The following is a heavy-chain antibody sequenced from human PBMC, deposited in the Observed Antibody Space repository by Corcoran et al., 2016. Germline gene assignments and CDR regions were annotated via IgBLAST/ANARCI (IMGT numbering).Heavy chain of an antibody. D-gene: IGHD4-17*01. J-gene: IGHJ4*02. Sequence: QVQLQQWGAGLLKPSETLSLTCAVYGGSFSGYYWSWIRQPPGKGLEWIGEINHSGSTNYNPSLKSRVTISVDTSKNQFSLKLSSVTAAATAVYYCARVSALTDYGDYAVDYWGQGTLVTVSS. CDR3: ARVSALTDYGDYAVDY. V-gene: IGHV4-34*01. CDR1: GGSFSGYY. CDR2: INHSGST.